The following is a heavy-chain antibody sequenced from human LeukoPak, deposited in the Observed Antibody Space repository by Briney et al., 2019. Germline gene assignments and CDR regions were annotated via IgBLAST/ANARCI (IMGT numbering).Heavy chain of an antibody. J-gene: IGHJ3*02. V-gene: IGHV1-46*03. Sequence: GASVKVSCKASGYTFTSYYMHWVRQAPGQGLEWMGIINPSGGSTSYAQKFQGRVTMTRDTSTSTVYMELSSLRSEDTAVYYCARGARRAARVGWAAFDIWGQGTMVTVSS. CDR3: ARGARRAARVGWAAFDI. CDR2: INPSGGST. CDR1: GYTFTSYY. D-gene: IGHD6-25*01.